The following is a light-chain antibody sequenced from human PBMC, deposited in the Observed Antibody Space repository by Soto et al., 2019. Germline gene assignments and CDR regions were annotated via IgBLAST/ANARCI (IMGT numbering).Light chain of an antibody. Sequence: EIALTQSPGTLSVSPGERATLSCRARQTVSSYLAWYQQKPGQAPRLLIYDASNRATGIPARFSGSASGTEFTLTISSLQSEDFAVYYCQQYKNWPRTFGQGTKVDIK. CDR2: DAS. J-gene: IGKJ1*01. V-gene: IGKV3D-15*01. CDR3: QQYKNWPRT. CDR1: QTVSSY.